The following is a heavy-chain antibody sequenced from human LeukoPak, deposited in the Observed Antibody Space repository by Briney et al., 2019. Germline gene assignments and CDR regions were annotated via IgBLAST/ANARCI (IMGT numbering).Heavy chain of an antibody. CDR1: GFTFSSNA. CDR2: IYSGGST. D-gene: IGHD2-15*01. Sequence: PGGSLRLSCAASGFTFSSNAMSWVRQAPGKGLEWVSVIYSGGSTYYADSVKGRFTISRDNSKNTLYLQMNSLRAEDTAVYYCARKYCSGGSWPHLGYYYYGMDVWGQGTTVTVSS. V-gene: IGHV3-53*01. J-gene: IGHJ6*02. CDR3: ARKYCSGGSWPHLGYYYYGMDV.